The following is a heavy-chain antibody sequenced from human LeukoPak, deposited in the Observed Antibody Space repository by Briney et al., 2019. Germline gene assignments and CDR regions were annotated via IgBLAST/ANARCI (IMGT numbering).Heavy chain of an antibody. Sequence: PSETLSLTCTVSGGSINSGNFYWSWIRQPAGKGLKWIGRIYTSGNTKYNPSLNSRVTISLDSSKNQFPLDLTSVTAADTAVYYCARVWEGATDAFDIWGQGTMVTVSS. V-gene: IGHV4-61*02. CDR2: IYTSGNT. CDR1: GGSINSGNFY. D-gene: IGHD1-26*01. CDR3: ARVWEGATDAFDI. J-gene: IGHJ3*02.